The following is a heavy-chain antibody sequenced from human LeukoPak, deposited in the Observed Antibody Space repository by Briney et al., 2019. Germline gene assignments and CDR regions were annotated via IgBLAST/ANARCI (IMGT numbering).Heavy chain of an antibody. D-gene: IGHD3-10*01. CDR3: AKASYFHGSGSYFPFDY. CDR2: ISGSGGST. V-gene: IGHV3-23*01. Sequence: PGGSLRLSCAASGFTFSSYAMIWVRQAPGKGLEWVSAISGSGGSTYYTDSVKGRFTISRDNSKNTLYLQMNSLRAEDTAVYYCAKASYFHGSGSYFPFDYWGQGTLVTVSS. J-gene: IGHJ4*02. CDR1: GFTFSSYA.